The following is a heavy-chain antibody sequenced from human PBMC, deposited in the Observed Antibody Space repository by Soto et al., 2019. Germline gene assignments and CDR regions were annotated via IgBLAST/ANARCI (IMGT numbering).Heavy chain of an antibody. CDR2: IYWDDDK. J-gene: IGHJ5*02. D-gene: IGHD6-6*01. CDR1: GFSLSTSGVG. V-gene: IGHV2-5*02. CDR3: ARNGYEYSSSNWFDP. Sequence: QITLKDSGPTLVKPTQTLTLTCTFSGFSLSTSGVGVGWIRQPPGKALEWLALIYWDDDKRYSPSLKSRLTITKDTSKNQVVLTMTNMDPVDTATYYCARNGYEYSSSNWFDPWGQGTLVTVSS.